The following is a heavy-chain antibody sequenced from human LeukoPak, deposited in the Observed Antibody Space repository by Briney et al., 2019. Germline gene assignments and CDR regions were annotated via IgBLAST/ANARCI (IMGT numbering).Heavy chain of an antibody. V-gene: IGHV3-30*02. D-gene: IGHD3-10*01. CDR2: IRFDGTNK. Sequence: GGSLRLSCAASGFTFSSYGMHWVRQAPGKGLEWVAFIRFDGTNKNYADSVKGRFTISRDNSKNTLFLQMNSLRAEDTAVYYCVTLPGSHVPGSYYNFVYWGQGTLVTVSS. J-gene: IGHJ4*02. CDR1: GFTFSSYG. CDR3: VTLPGSHVPGSYYNFVY.